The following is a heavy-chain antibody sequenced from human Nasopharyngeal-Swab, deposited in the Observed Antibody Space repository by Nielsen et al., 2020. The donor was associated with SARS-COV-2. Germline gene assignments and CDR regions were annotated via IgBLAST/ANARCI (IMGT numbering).Heavy chain of an antibody. CDR3: ARDRSGSYGDAFDI. CDR1: GGSISSGSYY. CDR2: IYTSGST. J-gene: IGHJ3*02. D-gene: IGHD1-26*01. V-gene: IGHV4-61*02. Sequence: TLSLTCTVSGGSISSGSYYWSWIRQPAGKGLEWIGRIYTSGSTNYNPSLKSRVTISVDTSKNQFSLKLSSVTAADTAVYYCARDRSGSYGDAFDIWGQGTMVTVSS.